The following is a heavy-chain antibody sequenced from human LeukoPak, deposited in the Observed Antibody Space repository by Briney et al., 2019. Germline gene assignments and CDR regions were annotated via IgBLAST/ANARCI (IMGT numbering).Heavy chain of an antibody. CDR3: ARDGNWFDP. J-gene: IGHJ5*02. CDR1: GGSISSSSYY. Sequence: RASETLSLTCTVPGGSISSSSYYWGWIRQPPGKGLEWIGSIYYSGSTYYNPSLKSRVTISVDTSKNQFSLKLSSVTAADTAVYYCARDGNWFDPWGQGTLVTVSS. V-gene: IGHV4-39*07. CDR2: IYYSGST.